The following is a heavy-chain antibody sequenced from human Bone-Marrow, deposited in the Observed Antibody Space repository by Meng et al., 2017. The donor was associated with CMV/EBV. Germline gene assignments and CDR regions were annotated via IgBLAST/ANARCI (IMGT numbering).Heavy chain of an antibody. V-gene: IGHV1-2*02. J-gene: IGHJ1*01. CDR2: INPKSGGT. D-gene: IGHD3-22*01. Sequence: ASVKVSCKASGYTFTDFYIHWLRQAPGQGPEWMGWINPKSGGTNVPQKFQGRVTMTRDTSSNTAYMDLSRLRSDDTAVYYCAMFYYNTRGYSRCEYFKHWGQGTLVTVSS. CDR1: GYTFTDFY. CDR3: AMFYYNTRGYSRCEYFKH.